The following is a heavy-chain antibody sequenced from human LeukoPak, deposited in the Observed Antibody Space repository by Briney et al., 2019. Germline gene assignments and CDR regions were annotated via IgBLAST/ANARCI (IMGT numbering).Heavy chain of an antibody. J-gene: IGHJ4*02. V-gene: IGHV1-8*01. D-gene: IGHD3-22*01. CDR1: GYTFTSYD. CDR2: MNPNSGNT. CDR3: ARALPSSGYFEFDY. Sequence: GASVTVSCKASGYTFTSYDVNWVRQATGQGLEWIGWMNPNSGNTGYAQKFQGRVTMTRDTSISTAYMELSSLRSEDTAVYYCARALPSSGYFEFDYWGQGTLVTVSS.